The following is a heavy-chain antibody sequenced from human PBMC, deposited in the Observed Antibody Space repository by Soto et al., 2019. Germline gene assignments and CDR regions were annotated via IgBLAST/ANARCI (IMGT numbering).Heavy chain of an antibody. CDR1: GFTFSDYA. Sequence: GGSLRLSCAASGFTFSDYAMSWVRQAPGKGLEWVSTIRGTDGTTYYADSVKGRFTISRDNSKNTLYLQMNSLRAEDAAIYYCARKGGSFYGPFDYWGQGALVTVSS. J-gene: IGHJ4*02. V-gene: IGHV3-23*01. D-gene: IGHD1-26*01. CDR2: IRGTDGTT. CDR3: ARKGGSFYGPFDY.